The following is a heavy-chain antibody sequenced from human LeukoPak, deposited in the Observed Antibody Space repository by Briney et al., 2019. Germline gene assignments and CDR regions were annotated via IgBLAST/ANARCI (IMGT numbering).Heavy chain of an antibody. CDR3: AREGNTVTTTYDYYYYGMDV. Sequence: GGSLRLSCAASGFTFSSYSMNWVRQAPGKWLEWVSSISSSSSYIYYADSVKGRFTISRDNAKNSLYLQMNSLRAEDTAVYYCAREGNTVTTTYDYYYYGMDVWGQGTTVTVSS. J-gene: IGHJ6*02. D-gene: IGHD4-17*01. V-gene: IGHV3-21*01. CDR1: GFTFSSYS. CDR2: ISSSSSYI.